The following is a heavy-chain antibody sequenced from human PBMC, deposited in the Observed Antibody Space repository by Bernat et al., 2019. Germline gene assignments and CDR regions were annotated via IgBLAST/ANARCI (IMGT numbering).Heavy chain of an antibody. CDR3: ARAEVYGDPGYYYYGMDV. CDR1: GGSISSYY. D-gene: IGHD4-17*01. CDR2: IYHSGST. V-gene: IGHV4-59*12. Sequence: QVQLQESGPGLVKPSETLSLTCTVSGGSISSYYWSWIRQPPGKGLEWIGYIYHSGSTYYNPSLKSRVTISVDRSKNQFSLKLSSVTAADTAVYYCARAEVYGDPGYYYYGMDVWGQGTTVTVSS. J-gene: IGHJ6*02.